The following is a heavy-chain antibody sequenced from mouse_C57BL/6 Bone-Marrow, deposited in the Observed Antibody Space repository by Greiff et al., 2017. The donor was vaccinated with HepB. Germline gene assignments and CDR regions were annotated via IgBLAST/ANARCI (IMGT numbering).Heavy chain of an antibody. D-gene: IGHD4-1*01. CDR1: GYTFTDYE. V-gene: IGHV1-15*01. CDR3: TRTGADWDGWYFDV. J-gene: IGHJ1*03. CDR2: IDPETGGT. Sequence: VQLQQSGAELVRPGASVTLSCKASGYTFTDYEMHWVKQTPVHGLEWIGAIDPETGGTAYNQKFKGKAILTADKSSSTAYMELRSLTSEDSAVYYCTRTGADWDGWYFDVWGTGTTVTVSS.